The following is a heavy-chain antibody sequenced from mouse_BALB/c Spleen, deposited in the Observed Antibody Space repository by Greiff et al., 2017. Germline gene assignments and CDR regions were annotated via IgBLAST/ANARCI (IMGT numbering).Heavy chain of an antibody. CDR1: GFNIKDTY. Sequence: EVKLMESGAELVKPGASVKLSCTASGFNIKDTYMHWVKQRPEQGLEWIGRIDPANGDTKYDPKFQGKATITADTSSNTAYLQLSSLTSEDTAVYYCARDRGLRAMDYWGQGTSVTVSS. CDR3: ARDRGLRAMDY. CDR2: IDPANGDT. J-gene: IGHJ4*01. V-gene: IGHV14-3*02. D-gene: IGHD2-2*01.